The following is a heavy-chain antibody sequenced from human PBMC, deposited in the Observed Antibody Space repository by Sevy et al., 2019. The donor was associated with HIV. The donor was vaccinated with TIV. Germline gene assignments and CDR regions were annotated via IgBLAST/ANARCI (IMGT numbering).Heavy chain of an antibody. J-gene: IGHJ4*02. CDR1: GGTFSSYA. D-gene: IGHD3-22*01. V-gene: IGHV1-69*06. CDR3: ATPYDSSGYVFDY. CDR2: IIPIFGTA. Sequence: ASVKVSCKASGGTFSSYAISWVRQAPGQGLEWMGGIIPIFGTANYAQKFQGRVTITADKSTSTAYMELSSLRSEDTAVYYCATPYDSSGYVFDYWGQGTLVTVSS.